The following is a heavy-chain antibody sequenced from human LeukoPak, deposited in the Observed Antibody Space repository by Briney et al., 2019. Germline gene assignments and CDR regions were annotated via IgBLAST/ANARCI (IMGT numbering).Heavy chain of an antibody. D-gene: IGHD1-14*01. Sequence: GGSLRLSCAASGFTFSSYGMHWVRQAPGKGLEWVAVISYDGSNKYYADSVKGRFTISRDNSENTLYLQMNSLRAEDMAVYYCAKAGSFDYWGQGTLVTVSS. CDR3: AKAGSFDY. CDR2: ISYDGSNK. J-gene: IGHJ4*02. CDR1: GFTFSSYG. V-gene: IGHV3-30*18.